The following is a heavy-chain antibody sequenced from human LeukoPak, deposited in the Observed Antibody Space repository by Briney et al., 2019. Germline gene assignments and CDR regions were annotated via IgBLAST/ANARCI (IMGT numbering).Heavy chain of an antibody. CDR3: ARHGWHAWYFDP. V-gene: IGHV4-34*01. CDR1: GGSFSGYS. CDR2: INQRRNT. D-gene: IGHD6-19*01. J-gene: IGHJ2*01. Sequence: PSETLSLTCVVYGGSFSGYSWSWIRQPPGKGLEWIGEINQRRNTNYNPSLKSRVTISIDTSKNQFSLKLSSVTAADTAVYFCARHGWHAWYFDPWGRGTLVTVSS.